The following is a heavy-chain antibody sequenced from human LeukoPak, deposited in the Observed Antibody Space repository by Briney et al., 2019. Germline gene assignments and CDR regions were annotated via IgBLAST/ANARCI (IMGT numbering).Heavy chain of an antibody. J-gene: IGHJ5*02. CDR1: GFSFSVYW. V-gene: IGHV3-74*01. D-gene: IGHD6-19*01. Sequence: TGGSLRLSCAASGFSFSVYWMHWVRQAPGKGPVWVSRIKTDGSITDYADFVKGRFTISRDNAKNTLYLQMNSLRAEDTAVYYCARDQEAVAATDGWFDPWGQGTLVTVSS. CDR3: ARDQEAVAATDGWFDP. CDR2: IKTDGSIT.